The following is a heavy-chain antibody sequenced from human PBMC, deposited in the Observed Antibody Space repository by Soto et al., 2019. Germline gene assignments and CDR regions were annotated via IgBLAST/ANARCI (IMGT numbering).Heavy chain of an antibody. CDR2: IYTSGST. D-gene: IGHD2-2*01. CDR3: ARDSIVVVPAAIQSYYYYGMDV. CDR1: GGSISSGYYY. Sequence: SETLSLTCSVSGGSISSGYYYWSWIRQPAGKGLEWIGRIYTSGSTNYNPSLKSRVTMSVDTSKNQFSLKLSSVTAADTAVYYCARDSIVVVPAAIQSYYYYGMDVWGQGTTVTVSS. V-gene: IGHV4-61*02. J-gene: IGHJ6*02.